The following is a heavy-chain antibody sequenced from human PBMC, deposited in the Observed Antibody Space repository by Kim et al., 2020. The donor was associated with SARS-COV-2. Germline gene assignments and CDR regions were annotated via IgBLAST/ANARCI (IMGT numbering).Heavy chain of an antibody. D-gene: IGHD6-13*01. CDR3: AKRGRIAVAGTTYFDY. J-gene: IGHJ4*02. Sequence: GKGRFTISRDNSKNTLYLQMNSLRAEDTAVYYCAKRGRIAVAGTTYFDYWGQGTLVTVSS. V-gene: IGHV3-33*06.